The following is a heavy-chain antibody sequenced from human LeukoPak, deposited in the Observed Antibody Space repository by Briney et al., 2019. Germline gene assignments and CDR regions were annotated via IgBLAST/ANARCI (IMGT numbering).Heavy chain of an antibody. CDR1: GDSISDYY. CDR2: IYYSGST. CDR3: ARALEWFGDVYYYGMDV. D-gene: IGHD3-10*01. Sequence: SETLSLTCTVSGDSISDYYWSWIRQPPGKGLEWIGYIYYSGSTNYNPSLKSRVTISVDTSKNQFSLKLSSVTAADTAVYYCARALEWFGDVYYYGMDVWGQGTTVTVSS. V-gene: IGHV4-59*01. J-gene: IGHJ6*02.